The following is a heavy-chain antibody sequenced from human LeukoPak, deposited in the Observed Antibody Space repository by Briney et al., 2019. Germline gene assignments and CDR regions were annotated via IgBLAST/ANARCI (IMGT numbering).Heavy chain of an antibody. CDR2: IYTSGST. V-gene: IGHV4-4*07. CDR3: ARDATMPFYYYYYMDV. D-gene: IGHD2-2*01. CDR1: GGSISSYY. Sequence: SETLSLTCTVSGGSISSYYWSWIRQPAGKGLEWIGRIYTSGSTNYNPSLKSRVTISVDTSKNQFSLKLSSVTAADTAVYYCARDATMPFYYYYYMDVWGKGTTVTISS. J-gene: IGHJ6*03.